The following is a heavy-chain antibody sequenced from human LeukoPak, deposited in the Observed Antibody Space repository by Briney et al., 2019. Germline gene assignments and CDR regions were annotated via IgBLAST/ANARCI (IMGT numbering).Heavy chain of an antibody. CDR1: GFTVSSNY. V-gene: IGHV3-53*01. CDR2: IYSGGST. CDR3: ARESGSYGLDY. J-gene: IGHJ4*02. D-gene: IGHD1-26*01. Sequence: GGSLRLSCAASGFTVSSNYMSWVRQAPGKGLEWVSIIYSGGSTYYADSVKGRFTISRDNSKNTLYLQMNSLRAEDTAVYYCARESGSYGLDYWGQGTLVTVSS.